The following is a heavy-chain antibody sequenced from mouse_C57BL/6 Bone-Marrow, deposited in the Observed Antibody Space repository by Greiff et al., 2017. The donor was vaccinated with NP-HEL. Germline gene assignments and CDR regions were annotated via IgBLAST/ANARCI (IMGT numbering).Heavy chain of an antibody. D-gene: IGHD2-14*01. CDR2: ISNGGGST. CDR3: ARRYYRGYFDV. J-gene: IGHJ1*03. CDR1: GFTFSDYY. Sequence: DVMLVESGGGLVQPGGSLKLSCAASGFTFSDYYMYWVRQTPEKRLEWVAYISNGGGSTYYPDTVKGRFTISRDNAKNTLYLQMSRLKSEDTAMYYCARRYYRGYFDVWGTGTTVTVSS. V-gene: IGHV5-12*01.